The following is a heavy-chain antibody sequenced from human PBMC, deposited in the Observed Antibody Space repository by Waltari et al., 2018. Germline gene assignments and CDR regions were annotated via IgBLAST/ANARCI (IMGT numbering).Heavy chain of an antibody. CDR1: GFTVSSNY. D-gene: IGHD2-2*01. J-gene: IGHJ6*03. CDR2: IYSGGST. V-gene: IGHV3-53*02. Sequence: EVQLVETGGGLIQPGGSLRLSCAASGFTVSSNYMSWVRQAPGTGLEWVSVIYSGGSTYYADSVKGRFTISRDNSKNTLYLQMNSLRAEDTAVYYCAGSGIVIVPAAIPYYYMDVWGKGTTVTVSS. CDR3: AGSGIVIVPAAIPYYYMDV.